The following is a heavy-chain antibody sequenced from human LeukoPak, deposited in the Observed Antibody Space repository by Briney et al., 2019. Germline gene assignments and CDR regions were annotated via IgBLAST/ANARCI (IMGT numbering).Heavy chain of an antibody. CDR2: INPSGGST. CDR1: GYTFTSYY. V-gene: IGHV1-46*01. J-gene: IGHJ4*02. D-gene: IGHD3-10*01. CDR3: ATRDITMVREY. Sequence: ASVKVSCKASGYTFTSYYMHWVRQAPGQGLEWMGIINPSGGSTSYAQKFQGRVTMTEDTSTDTAYMELSSLRSEDTAVYYCATRDITMVREYWGQGTLVTVSS.